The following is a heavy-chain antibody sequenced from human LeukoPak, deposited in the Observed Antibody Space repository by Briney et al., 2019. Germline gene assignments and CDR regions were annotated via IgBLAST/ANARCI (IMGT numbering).Heavy chain of an antibody. Sequence: ASVKVSCKASGGTFISYAISGVRQARGQGLEGMGRIIPIFGTANYAQKFQARVTITTDESTSTAYMELSSLRSEDTAVYYCARDAPLTYYYDSSGFYYFDYWGQGTLVTVSS. CDR1: GGTFISYA. D-gene: IGHD3-22*01. J-gene: IGHJ4*02. V-gene: IGHV1-69*05. CDR2: IIPIFGTA. CDR3: ARDAPLTYYYDSSGFYYFDY.